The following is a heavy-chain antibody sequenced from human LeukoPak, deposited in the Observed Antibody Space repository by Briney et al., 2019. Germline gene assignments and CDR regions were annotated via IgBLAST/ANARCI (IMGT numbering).Heavy chain of an antibody. J-gene: IGHJ4*02. CDR1: GYTFTSYG. Sequence: GASVKVSCKASGYTFTSYGISWVRQAPGQGLEWMGWISAYNGNTNYAQKLQGRVTMTTDTSTSTAYMELRSLRSDDTAVYYCATTNYYDSSGPGDYWGQGTLVTVSS. D-gene: IGHD3-22*01. V-gene: IGHV1-18*01. CDR2: ISAYNGNT. CDR3: ATTNYYDSSGPGDY.